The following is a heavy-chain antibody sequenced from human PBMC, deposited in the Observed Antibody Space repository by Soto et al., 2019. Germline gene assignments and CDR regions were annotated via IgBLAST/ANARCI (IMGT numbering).Heavy chain of an antibody. CDR2: ISYDGSNK. CDR3: ARDNPTGYSGYDTYDY. V-gene: IGHV3-30-3*01. CDR1: GFTFGSYA. Sequence: QVQLVESGGGVVQSGRSLRLSCAASGFTFGSYAMHWVRQAPGKGLEWVAVISYDGSNKYYADSVKGRFTISRDNSKNTLYLHMNSLRAEDTAVYYCARDNPTGYSGYDTYDYWGQGTLVTVSS. D-gene: IGHD5-12*01. J-gene: IGHJ4*02.